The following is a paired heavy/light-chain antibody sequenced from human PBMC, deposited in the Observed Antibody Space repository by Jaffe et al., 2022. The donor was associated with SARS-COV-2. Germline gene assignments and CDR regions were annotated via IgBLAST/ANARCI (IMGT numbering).Light chain of an antibody. CDR1: QIVSSN. CDR2: DAS. V-gene: IGKV3-15*01. CDR3: QQYNYWPRT. Sequence: EIVMTQSPATLSVSPGERATLSCRASQIVSSNLAWYQQKSGQAPRLLIYDASTRATGVPARFSGSASGTEFTLTISSLQSDDFALYYCQQYNYWPRTFGQGTQVAIK. J-gene: IGKJ1*01.
Heavy chain of an antibody. J-gene: IGHJ4*02. Sequence: QVQLVQSGSEVKKPGASVRVSCKASGYRITSYTIIWVRQAPGQGLEWMGWISPHNGNTKSAQKFQDRVTMTTDTSTSTAYMELHSLRSDDTAVYYCARDLGYGDYWGQGTLVTVSS. D-gene: IGHD5-12*01. CDR3: ARDLGYGDY. CDR1: GYRITSYT. V-gene: IGHV1-18*04. CDR2: ISPHNGNT.